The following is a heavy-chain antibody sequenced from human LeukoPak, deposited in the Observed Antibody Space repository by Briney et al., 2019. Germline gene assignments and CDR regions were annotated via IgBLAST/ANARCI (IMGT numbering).Heavy chain of an antibody. CDR1: GYTFTSFY. CDR2: INPSGSDT. Sequence: GASVKVSCKASGYTFTSFYMHWVRQAPGQGLEWMGIINPSGSDTTYAQKFQGRVTMTRDLSTSTFYMELSSLRSEDTAVYYCARAEQWLVQEWLLDYWGQGTLVTVSS. J-gene: IGHJ4*02. CDR3: ARAEQWLVQEWLLDY. V-gene: IGHV1-46*01. D-gene: IGHD6-19*01.